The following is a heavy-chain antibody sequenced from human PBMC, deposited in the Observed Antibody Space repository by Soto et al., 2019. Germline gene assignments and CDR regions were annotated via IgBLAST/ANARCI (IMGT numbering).Heavy chain of an antibody. CDR1: GVSFSTYS. J-gene: IGHJ4*02. D-gene: IGHD2-21*02. Sequence: QVPLEQSGVEAKKPRSSVKVSCRSSGVSFSTYSITWVRQAPGPGLEWLGAIIPFLGAPNYAQKFYGRLSITAEESTSTTFMELSSLSSEDTAVYYCAIPLGPYSGGGDCYSFAYWGQGSLVVVST. CDR2: IIPFLGAP. V-gene: IGHV1-69*01. CDR3: AIPLGPYSGGGDCYSFAY.